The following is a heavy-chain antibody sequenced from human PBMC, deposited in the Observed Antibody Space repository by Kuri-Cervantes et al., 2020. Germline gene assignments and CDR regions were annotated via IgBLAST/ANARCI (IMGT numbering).Heavy chain of an antibody. CDR1: GYTFTSYY. CDR2: INPSGGST. D-gene: IGHD6-13*01. CDR3: ARAFHPGIAAAGMTVDAFDI. V-gene: IGHV1-46*01. Sequence: ASVKVSCKASGYTFTSYYMHWVRQAPGQGLEWMGIINPSGGSTSYAQKFQGRVTMTRDTSISTAYMELSRLRSDDTAVYYCARAFHPGIAAAGMTVDAFDIWGQGTMVTVSS. J-gene: IGHJ3*02.